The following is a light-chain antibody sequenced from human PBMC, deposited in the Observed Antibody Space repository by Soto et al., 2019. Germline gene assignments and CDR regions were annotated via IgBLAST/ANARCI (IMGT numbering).Light chain of an antibody. CDR1: RSVLYNSNNKNY. V-gene: IGKV4-1*01. CDR2: WAS. Sequence: DIVMTQSPDSLAVSLGERATINCKSSRSVLYNSNNKNYLALYQQKPGQPPKLLIYWASTRESGVPDRFSGSGSETDFTLTISSLQAEDVAVYYCQHYYTTPRTFGQGTKLEIK. CDR3: QHYYTTPRT. J-gene: IGKJ2*01.